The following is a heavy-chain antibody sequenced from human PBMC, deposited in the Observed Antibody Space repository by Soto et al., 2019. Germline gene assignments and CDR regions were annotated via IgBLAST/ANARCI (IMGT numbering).Heavy chain of an antibody. V-gene: IGHV1-2*04. Sequence: ASVKVSCKASGYTFTGYYMHWVRHAPGQGLEWMGWINPNSGGTNYAQKFQGWVTMTRDTSISTAYMELSRLRSDDTAVYYCARARRLGQQLVYWGQGTLVTVSS. CDR1: GYTFTGYY. J-gene: IGHJ4*02. CDR2: INPNSGGT. D-gene: IGHD6-13*01. CDR3: ARARRLGQQLVY.